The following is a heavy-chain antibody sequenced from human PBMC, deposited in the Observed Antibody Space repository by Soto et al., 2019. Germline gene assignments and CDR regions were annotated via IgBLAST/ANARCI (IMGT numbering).Heavy chain of an antibody. J-gene: IGHJ4*02. CDR1: GFTFSSYG. CDR2: ISYDGSNK. V-gene: IGHV3-30*18. Sequence: QVQLVESGGGVVQPGRSLRLSCAASGFTFSSYGMHWVRQAPGKGLEWVAVISYDGSNKYYADSVKGRFTISRDNSKNTLYLPMNSLRAEDTAVYYCAKDSCSSTSCQSLHFDYWGQGTLVTVSS. CDR3: AKDSCSSTSCQSLHFDY. D-gene: IGHD2-2*01.